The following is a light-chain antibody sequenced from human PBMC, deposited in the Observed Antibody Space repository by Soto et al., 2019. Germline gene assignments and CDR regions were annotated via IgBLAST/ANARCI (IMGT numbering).Light chain of an antibody. J-gene: IGLJ1*01. CDR2: EVS. CDR1: SSDVGGYNY. V-gene: IGLV2-14*01. CDR3: SSYTSSSTL. Sequence: QSALTQPASVPGSPGQSITISCTGTSSDVGGYNYVSWYQQHPGKAPKLMIYEVSNRPSGVSNRFSGSKSGNTASLTISGLQAEDEADYYCSSYTSSSTLFGTGTKVTAL.